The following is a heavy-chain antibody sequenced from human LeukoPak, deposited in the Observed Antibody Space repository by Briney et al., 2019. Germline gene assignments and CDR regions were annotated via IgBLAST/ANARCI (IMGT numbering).Heavy chain of an antibody. CDR2: INPDGSFT. V-gene: IGHV3-74*01. J-gene: IGHJ4*02. Sequence: GGSLRLSCLASGFTFSSKWMHWVRQVPGKGLMWVSRINPDGSFTSCADSVKGRFTTSRDNSKNTLYLEMNNLRAEVTALYYCARAFLLHSPGDDFDFWGQGTLVTVSS. D-gene: IGHD2/OR15-2a*01. CDR1: GFTFSSKW. CDR3: ARAFLLHSPGDDFDF.